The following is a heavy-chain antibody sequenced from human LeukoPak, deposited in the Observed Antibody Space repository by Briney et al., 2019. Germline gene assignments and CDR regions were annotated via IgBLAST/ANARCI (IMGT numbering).Heavy chain of an antibody. CDR1: GYTFTGYY. J-gene: IGHJ6*02. CDR3: ARDTEYLAAAGSYYYYGMDV. D-gene: IGHD6-13*01. CDR2: INPNSGGT. V-gene: IGHV1-2*02. Sequence: ASVKVSCKASGYTFTGYYMHWVRQAPGQGLEWMGWINPNSGGTNYAQKFQGRVTMTRDTSISTAYMELSRLRSDDTAVYYCARDTEYLAAAGSYYYYGMDVWGQGTTVTVSS.